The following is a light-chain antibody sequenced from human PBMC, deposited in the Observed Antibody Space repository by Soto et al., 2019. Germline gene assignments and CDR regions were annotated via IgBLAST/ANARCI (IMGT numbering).Light chain of an antibody. V-gene: IGKV3-11*01. CDR2: DAS. Sequence: EIVLTQSPATLSLSPGERATLSCRASQSVSSYLAWYQQKPGQAPRLLIYDASNRATGIPARFSGSESGTDFTLTISSLEPEDFVVYYCQQRSNWPPKYTFGQGTKLEIK. CDR3: QQRSNWPPKYT. J-gene: IGKJ2*01. CDR1: QSVSSY.